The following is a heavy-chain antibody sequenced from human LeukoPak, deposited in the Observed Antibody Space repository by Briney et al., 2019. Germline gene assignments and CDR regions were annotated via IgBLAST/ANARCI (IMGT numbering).Heavy chain of an antibody. D-gene: IGHD6-19*01. Sequence: SVEVSCKASGGTFSSYAISWVRQAPGQGLEWMGRTIPILGVANYAQKFQGRLTITADKSTTTAYMELSSLRSEDTAVYYCARDNSIGWRPYYFDYWGQGTLVTVSS. V-gene: IGHV1-69*04. CDR3: ARDNSIGWRPYYFDY. CDR2: TIPILGVA. J-gene: IGHJ4*02. CDR1: GGTFSSYA.